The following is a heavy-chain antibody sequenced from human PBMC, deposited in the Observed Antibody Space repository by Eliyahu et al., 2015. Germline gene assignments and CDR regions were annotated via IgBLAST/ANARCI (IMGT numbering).Heavy chain of an antibody. J-gene: IGHJ3*02. CDR3: AKGDYGDYGVSAFDI. V-gene: IGHV3-30*02. CDR2: IRYDGSNK. Sequence: QVQLVESGGGVVQPGGSLRLSCAASGFTFSSYGMHWVRQAPGKGLEWVAFIRYDGSNKYYADSVKGRFTISRDNSKNTLYLQMNSLRAEDTAVYFCAKGDYGDYGVSAFDIWGQGTMVTVSS. CDR1: GFTFSSYG. D-gene: IGHD4-17*01.